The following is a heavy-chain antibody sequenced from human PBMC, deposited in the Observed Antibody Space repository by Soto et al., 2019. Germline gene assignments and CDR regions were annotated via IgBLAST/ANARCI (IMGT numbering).Heavy chain of an antibody. J-gene: IGHJ5*02. V-gene: IGHV1-18*01. D-gene: IGHD3-16*01. CDR1: GYTFTSYG. CDR2: INAYNGNT. CDR3: ARVIPPFAP. Sequence: QVQLVQSGAEVKKPGASVKVSCKASGYTFTSYGINWVRQAPGQGLEWMGWINAYNGNTNYAQKLQGRVTMTTDTPACAAYLELRSLKSDDTGVYYCARVIPPFAPGGQGTLVTVSS.